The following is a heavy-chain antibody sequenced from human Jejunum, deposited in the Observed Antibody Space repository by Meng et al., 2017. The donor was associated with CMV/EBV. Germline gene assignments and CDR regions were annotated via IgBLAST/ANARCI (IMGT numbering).Heavy chain of an antibody. Sequence: GFSLCTPEVGVVWVRQAPGKALEWLALIYGDGDRRFSPPLHARLTINKDTSRSQVVLTMTNMDPVDTAAYYCAHSYASAGTCYSFYNWGQGTLVTVSS. J-gene: IGHJ4*02. V-gene: IGHV2-5*02. D-gene: IGHD2-15*01. CDR3: AHSYASAGTCYSFYN. CDR2: IYGDGDR. CDR1: GFSLCTPEVG.